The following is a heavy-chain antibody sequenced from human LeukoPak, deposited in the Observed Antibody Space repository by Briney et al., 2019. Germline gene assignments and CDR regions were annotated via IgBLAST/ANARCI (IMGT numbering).Heavy chain of an antibody. D-gene: IGHD3-9*01. Sequence: GRSLRLSCAASGFTFSSYAMHWVRQAPGKGLEWVAVISYDGSNKYYADSVKGRFTISRDNSKNTLYLQMNSLRAEDTAVYYCARDQYDILTGYSGVFDYWGQGTLVTVSS. J-gene: IGHJ4*02. V-gene: IGHV3-30-3*01. CDR1: GFTFSSYA. CDR3: ARDQYDILTGYSGVFDY. CDR2: ISYDGSNK.